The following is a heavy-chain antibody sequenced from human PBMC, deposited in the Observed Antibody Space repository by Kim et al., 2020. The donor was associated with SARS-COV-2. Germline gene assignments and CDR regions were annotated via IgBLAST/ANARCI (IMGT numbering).Heavy chain of an antibody. J-gene: IGHJ4*02. V-gene: IGHV4-4*08. CDR3: ARKFDSRVADY. Sequence: NYRPSLRSRATISVDTSRTQFSLKLRPVTAADTAVYYCARKFDSRVADYWGRGTLVTVSS. D-gene: IGHD3-22*01.